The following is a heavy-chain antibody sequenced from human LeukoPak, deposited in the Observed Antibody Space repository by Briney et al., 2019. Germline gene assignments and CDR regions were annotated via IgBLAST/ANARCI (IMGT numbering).Heavy chain of an antibody. CDR3: AREPRYCSGGSCYFHY. Sequence: SVKVSCKASGGTFCSYAISWVRQAPGQGLEWMGRIIPILGIANYAQKFQGRVTITTDKSTCTAYMELSSLRSEDTAVYYCAREPRYCSGGSCYFHYWGQGTLVTVSS. CDR1: GGTFCSYA. CDR2: IIPILGIA. D-gene: IGHD2-15*01. V-gene: IGHV1-69*04. J-gene: IGHJ4*02.